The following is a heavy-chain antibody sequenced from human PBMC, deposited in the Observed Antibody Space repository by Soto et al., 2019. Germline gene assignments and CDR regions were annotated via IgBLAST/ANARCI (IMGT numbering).Heavy chain of an antibody. CDR1: GFIFSGYW. D-gene: IGHD5-12*01. V-gene: IGHV3-74*01. J-gene: IGHJ4*02. CDR3: VRSREGYNLVADY. Sequence: GGSLRLSCAASGFIFSGYWMNWVRQAPGRGLVWVSRTNGDGSTTSYADSVKGRFTISRDNAKNTLYLQMNSLRADDTAVYYCVRSREGYNLVADYWGRGTLVTVSS. CDR2: TNGDGSTT.